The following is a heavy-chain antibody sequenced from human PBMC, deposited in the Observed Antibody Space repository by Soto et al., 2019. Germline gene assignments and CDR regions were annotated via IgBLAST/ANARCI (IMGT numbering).Heavy chain of an antibody. CDR1: GYTFTSYG. J-gene: IGHJ6*02. Sequence: GASVKVSCKASGYTFTSYGISWVRQAPGQGLEWMGWISAYNGNTNYAQKLQGRVTMTTDTSTSTAYMELRSLRSDDTAVYYCARDKIVVDTAMVMGDYYYYGMDVWGQGTTVTVSS. CDR3: ARDKIVVDTAMVMGDYYYYGMDV. CDR2: ISAYNGNT. D-gene: IGHD5-18*01. V-gene: IGHV1-18*01.